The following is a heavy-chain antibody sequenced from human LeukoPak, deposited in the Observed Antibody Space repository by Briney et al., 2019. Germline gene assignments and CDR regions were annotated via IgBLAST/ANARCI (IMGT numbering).Heavy chain of an antibody. Sequence: GGSLRLSCAASGFTFSSYSMNWVRQAPGKGLEWVSYISSSSSTIYYADSVKGRFTISRDNAKNSLYLQMNSLRAEDTAVYYCARDRLRYSSSSRAFDIRGQGTMVTVSP. D-gene: IGHD6-6*01. CDR3: ARDRLRYSSSSRAFDI. CDR1: GFTFSSYS. CDR2: ISSSSSTI. V-gene: IGHV3-48*01. J-gene: IGHJ3*02.